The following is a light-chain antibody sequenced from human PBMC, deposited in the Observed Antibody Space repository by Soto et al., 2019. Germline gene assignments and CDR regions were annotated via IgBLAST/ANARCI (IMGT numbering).Light chain of an antibody. J-gene: IGKJ2*01. CDR1: QSVSSNF. V-gene: IGKV3-20*01. Sequence: EIVLTQSPDSLSLSPGERATLSCRASQSVSSNFFAWYQQKPGQAPRLLIPGISIRATGTPDRFSGSGSETDFTLNISRLEPEDFAIYYCQQYAASPRTFGRGTKLEI. CDR3: QQYAASPRT. CDR2: GIS.